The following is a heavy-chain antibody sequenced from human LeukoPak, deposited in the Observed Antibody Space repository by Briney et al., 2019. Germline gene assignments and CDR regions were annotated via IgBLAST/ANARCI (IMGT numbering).Heavy chain of an antibody. CDR1: GYSISRGYY. V-gene: IGHV4-38-2*02. CDR2: IYHSGST. D-gene: IGHD3-10*01. J-gene: IGHJ4*02. CDR3: ARDVSGSGSYGFDY. Sequence: SETLSLTCTVSGYSISRGYYWGWFRQPPGEGLEWIGSIYHSGSTYYNPSLKSRVTISVDTSKNQSSLKLSSVTAADTAVYYCARDVSGSGSYGFDYWGQGTLVTVSS.